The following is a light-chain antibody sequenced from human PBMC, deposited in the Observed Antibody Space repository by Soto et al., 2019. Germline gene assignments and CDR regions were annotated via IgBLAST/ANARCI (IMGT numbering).Light chain of an antibody. J-gene: IGLJ2*01. CDR3: QTWGTGILV. Sequence: QLVLTQSPSASASLGASVKVTCTLSSGHSNYAIAWHQQQPEKGPRYLMKLNSDGSHTKGDGIPDRFSGSSSGAERYLTISSLQSDDEADYYCQTWGTGILVFGGGTKLTVL. CDR2: LNSDGSH. CDR1: SGHSNYA. V-gene: IGLV4-69*01.